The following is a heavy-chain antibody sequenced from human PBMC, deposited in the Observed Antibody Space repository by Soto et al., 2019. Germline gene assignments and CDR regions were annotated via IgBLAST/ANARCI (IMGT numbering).Heavy chain of an antibody. J-gene: IGHJ4*02. Sequence: GASVKVSCKASGYTFTSYAMHWVRQAPGQRLEWMGWINAGNGNTKYSQKFQGRVTITRDTSASTAYMELSSLRSEDTAVSYCARGPYLIMITFGGVIAKRGIDYWGQGTLVTVSS. V-gene: IGHV1-3*01. CDR3: ARGPYLIMITFGGVIAKRGIDY. D-gene: IGHD3-16*02. CDR2: INAGNGNT. CDR1: GYTFTSYA.